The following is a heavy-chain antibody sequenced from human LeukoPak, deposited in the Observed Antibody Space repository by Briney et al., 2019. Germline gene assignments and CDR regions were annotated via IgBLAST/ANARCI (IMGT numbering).Heavy chain of an antibody. J-gene: IGHJ4*02. CDR3: ARDLIFYDSSGSYHGKIDY. CDR1: GFTFSSYS. Sequence: PGGSLRLSCAASGFTFSSYSMNRVRQAPGKGLEWVSSISSRSSYIFYADSVKGRFTISRDNAKNSLYLQMNSLRAEDTAVYYCARDLIFYDSSGSYHGKIDYWGQGTLVTVSS. CDR2: ISSRSSYI. V-gene: IGHV3-21*01. D-gene: IGHD3-22*01.